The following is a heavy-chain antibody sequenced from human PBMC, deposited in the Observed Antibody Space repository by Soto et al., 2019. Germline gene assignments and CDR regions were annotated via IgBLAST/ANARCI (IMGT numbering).Heavy chain of an antibody. CDR3: ARWRDGYRSNWYFDL. CDR2: IYYSGST. CDR1: GGSISSYY. D-gene: IGHD5-12*01. V-gene: IGHV4-59*01. Sequence: SETLSLTCTVSGGSISSYYWSWIRQPPGKGLEWIGYIYYSGSTNYNPSLKSRVTISVDTSKNQFSLKLSSVTAADTAVYYCARWRDGYRSNWYFDLWGRGTLVTVSS. J-gene: IGHJ2*01.